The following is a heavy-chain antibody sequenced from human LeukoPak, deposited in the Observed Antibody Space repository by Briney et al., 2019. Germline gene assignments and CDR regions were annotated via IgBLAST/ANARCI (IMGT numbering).Heavy chain of an antibody. CDR1: GGSISSYY. CDR2: IYYSGST. V-gene: IGHV4-59*01. D-gene: IGHD6-13*01. CDR3: ARGRKAAGTFFDY. Sequence: SETLSLTCTVSGGSISSYYWSWIRQPPGKGLEWIGYIYYSGSTNYNPSLKSRVTISVDTSKNQFSLKLSSVTAADTAVYYCARGRKAAGTFFDYWGQGTLVTVSS. J-gene: IGHJ4*02.